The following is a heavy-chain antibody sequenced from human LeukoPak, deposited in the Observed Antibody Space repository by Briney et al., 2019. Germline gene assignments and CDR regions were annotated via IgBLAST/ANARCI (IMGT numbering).Heavy chain of an antibody. Sequence: SGGSLRLSCAASGFTFSSYAMSWVRQAPGKGLEWVSAISGSGGSTYYADSVKGRFTISRDNSKNSLYLQMNSLRAEDTAVYYCARDRVFVKHYFDYWGQGTLVTVSS. V-gene: IGHV3-23*01. CDR1: GFTFSSYA. J-gene: IGHJ4*02. CDR3: ARDRVFVKHYFDY. CDR2: ISGSGGST. D-gene: IGHD6-6*01.